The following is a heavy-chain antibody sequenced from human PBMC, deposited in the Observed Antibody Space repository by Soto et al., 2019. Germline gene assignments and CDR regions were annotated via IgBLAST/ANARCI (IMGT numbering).Heavy chain of an antibody. CDR3: ARWGTTGGFDL. D-gene: IGHD3-16*01. CDR1: GFRFKSFV. J-gene: IGHJ4*02. V-gene: IGHV3-30*19. Sequence: QVQLVESGGGVVQPVTSLRLSCAASGFRFKSFVMHWVRQAPGKGLEWVAFTSYDGNNKDYGDSVKGRFTVSRDNSQNTLHLQMDFLRPEDTAFYYGARWGTTGGFDLWGQGTLVSGSS. CDR2: TSYDGNNK.